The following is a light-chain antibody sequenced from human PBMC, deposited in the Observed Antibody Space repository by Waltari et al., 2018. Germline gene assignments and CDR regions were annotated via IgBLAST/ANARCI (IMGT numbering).Light chain of an antibody. CDR3: QEYVDELWT. Sequence: DILMTQSPPTLSASMGDRVTITCRASRDISTKLAWYQQKPGRAPKHLIYKASSFESGVQARLRGSGSGTEFALTISTLEPDAFATYYCQEYVDELWTFGQGTKVEIK. CDR1: RDISTK. V-gene: IGKV1-5*03. CDR2: KAS. J-gene: IGKJ1*01.